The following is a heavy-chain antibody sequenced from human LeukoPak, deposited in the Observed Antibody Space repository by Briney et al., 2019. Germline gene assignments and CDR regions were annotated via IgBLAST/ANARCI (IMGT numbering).Heavy chain of an antibody. D-gene: IGHD3-3*01. V-gene: IGHV1-18*01. CDR3: ARVIWAIFGVVIIESSKYYYYYMDV. CDR2: ISAYNGNT. CDR1: GYTFTSYG. J-gene: IGHJ6*03. Sequence: GASVKVSCKASGYTFTSYGISWVRQAPGQGLEWMGWISAYNGNTNYAQKLQGRVTMTTDTSTSTAYMELRSLRSDDTAVYYCARVIWAIFGVVIIESSKYYYYYMDVWGKGTTVTVSS.